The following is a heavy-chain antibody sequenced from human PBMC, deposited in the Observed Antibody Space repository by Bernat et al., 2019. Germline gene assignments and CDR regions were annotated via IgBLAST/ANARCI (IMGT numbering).Heavy chain of an antibody. CDR1: GFTVSSNY. CDR3: ASVSDCTNGVCYTGADYYYGMDV. D-gene: IGHD2-8*01. CDR2: IYSGGST. J-gene: IGHJ6*02. Sequence: VQLVESGGGLIQPGGSLRLSCAASGFTVSSNYMSWVRQAPGKGLEWVSVIYSGGSTYYADSVKGRFTISRDNSKNTLYLQMNSLRAEDTAVYYCASVSDCTNGVCYTGADYYYGMDVWGQGTTVTVSS. V-gene: IGHV3-53*01.